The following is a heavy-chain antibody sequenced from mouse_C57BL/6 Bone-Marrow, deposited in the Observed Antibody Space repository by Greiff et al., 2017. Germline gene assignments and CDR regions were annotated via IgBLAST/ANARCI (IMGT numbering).Heavy chain of an antibody. J-gene: IGHJ1*03. V-gene: IGHV10-1*01. D-gene: IGHD1-1*01. CDR2: IRSKSNNYAT. CDR3: VSSYFYWYFDV. CDR1: GFSFNTYA. Sequence: EVQGVESGGGLVQPKGSLKLSCAASGFSFNTYAMNWVRQAPGKGLEWVARIRSKSNNYATYYADSVKDRFTISRDDSESMLYLQMNNLKTEDTDMYYCVSSYFYWYFDVWGTGTTVTVSS.